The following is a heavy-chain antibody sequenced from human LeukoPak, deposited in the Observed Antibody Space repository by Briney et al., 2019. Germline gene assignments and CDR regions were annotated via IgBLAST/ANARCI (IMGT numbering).Heavy chain of an antibody. D-gene: IGHD6-19*01. V-gene: IGHV3-9*01. CDR3: AKAHYYHSVAGHDFAY. CDR1: GFTFDGYA. Sequence: GGSLRLSCAASGFTFDGYAMHWVRQAPGKGLEWVSGISWNSGSIGYADSVKGRFTISRDNAKNSLYLQMNSLRAEDTALYYCAKAHYYHSVAGHDFAYWGQGTLVTVSS. CDR2: ISWNSGSI. J-gene: IGHJ4*02.